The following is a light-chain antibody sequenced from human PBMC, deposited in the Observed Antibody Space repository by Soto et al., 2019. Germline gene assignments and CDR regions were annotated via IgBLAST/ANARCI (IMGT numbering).Light chain of an antibody. CDR1: QSISSY. J-gene: IGKJ1*01. Sequence: DIQMTQSPSSLSPSVGDRVTITCRASQSISSYLNWYQQKPGKAPELLIYAASNLQSGVPSNFSGSGSGTDFTLTISSLQTEDFATYYCQQRFSTTWAFGQGTKVDIK. CDR2: AAS. CDR3: QQRFSTTWA. V-gene: IGKV1-39*01.